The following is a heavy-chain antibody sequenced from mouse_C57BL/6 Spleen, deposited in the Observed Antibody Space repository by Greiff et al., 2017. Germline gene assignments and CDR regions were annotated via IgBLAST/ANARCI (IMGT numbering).Heavy chain of an antibody. CDR2: INPSTGGT. CDR3: ARGGPAWFAY. J-gene: IGHJ3*01. V-gene: IGHV1-42*01. CDR1: GYSFTGYY. Sequence: VHVKQSGPELVKPGASVKISCKASGYSFTGYYMNWVKQSPEKSLEWIGEINPSTGGTTYNQKFKAKATLTVDKSSSTAYMQLKSLTSEDSAVYYCARGGPAWFAYWGQGTLVTVSA.